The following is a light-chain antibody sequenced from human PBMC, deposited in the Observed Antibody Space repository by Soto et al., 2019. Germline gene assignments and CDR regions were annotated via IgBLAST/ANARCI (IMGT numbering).Light chain of an antibody. CDR1: SSNIGAGYD. CDR3: QSYDSCLIVLYV. V-gene: IGLV1-40*01. J-gene: IGLJ1*01. CDR2: GNN. Sequence: QSVLTQPPSVSGAPGQRVTISCTGSSSNIGAGYDVHWYQQLPGTAPKLLIYGNNNRPSGVPDRFSGSKSGTSASLAITGLQAEDEADYYCQSYDSCLIVLYVFGTVTKVTVL.